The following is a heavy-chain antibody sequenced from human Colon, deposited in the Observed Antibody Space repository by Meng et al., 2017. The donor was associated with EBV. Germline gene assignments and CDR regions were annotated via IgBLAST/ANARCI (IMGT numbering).Heavy chain of an antibody. CDR1: GGSLSGAY. CDR2: IIHGGSP. J-gene: IGHJ4*02. CDR3: ARRPTGIDY. V-gene: IGHV4-34*12. Sequence: VQRKRWGAGLLKPSETLSLTCAVNGGSLSGAYWNWIRQPPGKGLEWIGEIIHGGSPSYNPSLKSRVTISIDTSKNQLSLMLSSVTAADTAVYYCARRPTGIDYWGQGTLVTVSS. D-gene: IGHD2-8*02.